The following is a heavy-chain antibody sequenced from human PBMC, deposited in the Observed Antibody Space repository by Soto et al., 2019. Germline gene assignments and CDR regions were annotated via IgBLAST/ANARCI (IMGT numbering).Heavy chain of an antibody. CDR3: ARGGGYTASGGNSGFWFDP. D-gene: IGHD5-18*01. V-gene: IGHV4-31*03. CDR1: NESMSSGGYF. J-gene: IGHJ5*02. Sequence: SETLSLTCTVSNESMSSGGYFWVWIRQHPGKGLEWIGHISSSGSANPNPSLKSRVPMSVDSSNNQFSLKLTSVTVADTAVYYCARGGGYTASGGNSGFWFDPWGQGTLVTVSS. CDR2: ISSSGSA.